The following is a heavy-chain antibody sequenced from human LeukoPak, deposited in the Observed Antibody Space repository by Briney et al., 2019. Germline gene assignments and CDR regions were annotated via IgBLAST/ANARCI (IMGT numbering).Heavy chain of an antibody. Sequence: PGGSLRLSCAASGFTFSSYVMSWVRQAPGKGLEWVSGISGSGGTTYYADSVKGRFTISRDSSKSTLYLQMDSLRAEDTGVFYCAKVKAISSTWYEDYFDFWGQGTLVTVSS. CDR1: GFTFSSYV. CDR3: AKVKAISSTWYEDYFDF. V-gene: IGHV3-23*01. CDR2: ISGSGGTT. J-gene: IGHJ4*02. D-gene: IGHD6-13*01.